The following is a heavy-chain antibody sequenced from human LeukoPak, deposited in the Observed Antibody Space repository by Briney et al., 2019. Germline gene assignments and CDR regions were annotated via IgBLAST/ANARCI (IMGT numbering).Heavy chain of an antibody. CDR2: ISSSGSTI. D-gene: IGHD2-2*01. CDR3: ARDYKDIVVVPAARHYYYYGMDV. V-gene: IGHV3-48*03. Sequence: PRGALRLSCAHSRFTLSSSEMKWVRQAPGKGGWWVSYISSSGSTIYYADSVKGRFTISRDNAKNSLYLQMNSLTAEDTAVYYCARDYKDIVVVPAARHYYYYGMDVWGKGTTVTVSS. CDR1: RFTLSSSE. J-gene: IGHJ6*04.